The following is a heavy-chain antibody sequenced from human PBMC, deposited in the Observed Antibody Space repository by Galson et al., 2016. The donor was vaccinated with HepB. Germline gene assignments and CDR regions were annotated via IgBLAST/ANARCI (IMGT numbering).Heavy chain of an antibody. CDR2: IKQDGSEK. CDR1: GFTFSSHW. D-gene: IGHD4-17*01. V-gene: IGHV3-7*01. Sequence: SLRLSCAASGFTFSSHWMSWVRQAPGKGLEWVANIKQDGSEKYYVDSVKGRFTISRDNAKNSLFLQINSLRAEDTAVYYCAGVARTVYYFYVMDVWGQGTTVTVSS. CDR3: AGVARTVYYFYVMDV. J-gene: IGHJ6*02.